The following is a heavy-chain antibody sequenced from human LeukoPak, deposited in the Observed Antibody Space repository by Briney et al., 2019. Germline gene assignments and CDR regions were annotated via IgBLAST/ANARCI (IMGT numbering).Heavy chain of an antibody. J-gene: IGHJ6*03. CDR1: GFTFSGSA. CDR3: TRHERSAVAGTVTSEDYYYYYMDV. D-gene: IGHD6-19*01. V-gene: IGHV3-73*01. Sequence: GGSLRLSCAASGFTFSGSAMHWVRQASGKGLEWVGRIRSKANSYATAYAASGKGRFTISRDDSKNTAYLQMNSLKTEDTAVYYCTRHERSAVAGTVTSEDYYYYYMDVWGKGTTVTVSS. CDR2: IRSKANSYAT.